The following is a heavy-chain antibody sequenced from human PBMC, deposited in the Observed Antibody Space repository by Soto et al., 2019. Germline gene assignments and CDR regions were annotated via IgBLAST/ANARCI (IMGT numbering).Heavy chain of an antibody. V-gene: IGHV3-30*18. CDR3: AKVSVGYVYPNLRLAEAS. CDR2: VSADGYRQ. D-gene: IGHD2-8*01. J-gene: IGHJ4*02. CDR1: GFSFGAYG. Sequence: QVQLVESGGGAAQPGTSLTLSCAASGFSFGAYGMHWVRQAPGKGLEWVAVVSADGYRQLYADSVRGRFTISRDNSKNTLHLQMNSLRSDDTAMYYCAKVSVGYVYPNLRLAEASWGQGARVTVSS.